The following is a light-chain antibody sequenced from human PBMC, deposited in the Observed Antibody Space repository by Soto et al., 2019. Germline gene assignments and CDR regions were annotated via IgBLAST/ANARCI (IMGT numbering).Light chain of an antibody. J-gene: IGLJ3*02. CDR3: AAWDDTVTGRV. Sequence: QSVLTQPPSASGTPGQRVTISCSGSNSNIGPNYVYWFQQRPGTAPKLLIYNNYQRPSGVPDRFSASKSGSSASLAISGLRSEDEADYYCAAWDDTVTGRVFGGGTQLTVL. CDR2: NNY. CDR1: NSNIGPNY. V-gene: IGLV1-47*02.